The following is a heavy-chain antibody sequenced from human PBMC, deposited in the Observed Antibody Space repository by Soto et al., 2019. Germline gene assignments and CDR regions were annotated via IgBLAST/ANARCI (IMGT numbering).Heavy chain of an antibody. Sequence: EVQLLESGGGLVQPGGSLRLSCAASGFTFSSYAMSWVRQAPGKGLEWVSAISGSGGSTYYADSVKGRFTISRDNSKNTLYLQMNSLRAEDTGVYYCAKDNGDYGDYVGGFDYWGQGALVTVSS. CDR3: AKDNGDYGDYVGGFDY. CDR1: GFTFSSYA. V-gene: IGHV3-23*01. J-gene: IGHJ4*02. CDR2: ISGSGGST. D-gene: IGHD4-17*01.